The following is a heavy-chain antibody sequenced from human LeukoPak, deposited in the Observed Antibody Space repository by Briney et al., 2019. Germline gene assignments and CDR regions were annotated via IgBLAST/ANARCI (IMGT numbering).Heavy chain of an antibody. J-gene: IGHJ4*02. Sequence: GASLRLSCAASGFRFSSYWMTWVRQAPGKGLEWVANIKQDGTDKYYVESVRGRFTISRDNVERSAYLQMNRLTAEDTAVYYCVREWLFWGQGTLVTVSS. CDR3: VREWLF. V-gene: IGHV3-7*01. CDR2: IKQDGTDK. D-gene: IGHD3-22*01. CDR1: GFRFSSYW.